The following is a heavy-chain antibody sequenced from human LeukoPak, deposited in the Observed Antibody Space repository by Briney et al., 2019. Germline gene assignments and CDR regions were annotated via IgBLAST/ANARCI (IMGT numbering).Heavy chain of an antibody. CDR1: GYPFTTYE. D-gene: IGHD1-14*01. Sequence: ASVNVSCKTSGYPFTTYEINWVRQAPGQGLEWMGWVHPDTGYADYAQKFQGRVTMTSDTSISTAYMELSSLRSDDTAVYFCARGPRNDPWGQGTLVTVSS. V-gene: IGHV1-8*01. J-gene: IGHJ5*02. CDR3: ARGPRNDP. CDR2: VHPDTGYA.